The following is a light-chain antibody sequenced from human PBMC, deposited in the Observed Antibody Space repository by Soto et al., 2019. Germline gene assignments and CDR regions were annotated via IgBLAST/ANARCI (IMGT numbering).Light chain of an antibody. Sequence: QSALTQPASVSGSPGQSITISCTGTSSDVGSYNLVSWYQHHPGKAPKLMIYEVSKRPSGVSYRFSGSKSGNTASLTISGLQAEDEADYYCNSYTNSSAVVFGGGTKVTVL. V-gene: IGLV2-14*02. CDR2: EVS. J-gene: IGLJ2*01. CDR1: SSDVGSYNL. CDR3: NSYTNSSAVV.